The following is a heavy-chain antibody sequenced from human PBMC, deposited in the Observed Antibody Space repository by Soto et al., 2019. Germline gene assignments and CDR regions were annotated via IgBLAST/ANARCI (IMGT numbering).Heavy chain of an antibody. CDR3: TREREDITGMTEY. CDR1: GYTFTGFY. D-gene: IGHD1-20*01. CDR2: INPDSGDT. Sequence: ASVKVSCKASGYTFTGFYMHWVRQAPGQGLEWMGRINPDSGDTDHAEKFQGRVTMTRDTSISTGYMELRRLISDDTAVYYCTREREDITGMTEYWGQGTLVTVSS. V-gene: IGHV1-2*06. J-gene: IGHJ1*01.